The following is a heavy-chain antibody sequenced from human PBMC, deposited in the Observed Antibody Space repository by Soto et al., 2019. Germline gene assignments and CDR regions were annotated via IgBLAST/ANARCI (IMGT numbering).Heavy chain of an antibody. V-gene: IGHV4-39*01. J-gene: IGHJ3*02. Sequence: SETLSLTCTVSGCSIISSSYYWGWFRQPPGKGLEWIGSIYYSGSTYYNPSLKSRVTISVDTSKNQFSLKLSSVTAADTAVYYCARRRTTYGYDAFDIWGQGTMVT. D-gene: IGHD3-16*01. CDR1: GCSIISSSYY. CDR2: IYYSGST. CDR3: ARRRTTYGYDAFDI.